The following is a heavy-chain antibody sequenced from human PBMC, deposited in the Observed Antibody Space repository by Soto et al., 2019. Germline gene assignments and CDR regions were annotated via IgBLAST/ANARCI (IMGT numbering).Heavy chain of an antibody. J-gene: IGHJ3*02. CDR2: IYGGSST. V-gene: IGHV3-53*01. CDR3: ARGLSMAGAFDI. CDR1: EFTVSSNY. Sequence: GGSLRLSCAASEFTVSSNYVTWVRQAPGKGLESVSVIYGGSSTHYTDSVKGRFTISRDNSKNTLYLQMNSLRAEDTAVYYCARGLSMAGAFDIWGQGTMVTVS. D-gene: IGHD6-19*01.